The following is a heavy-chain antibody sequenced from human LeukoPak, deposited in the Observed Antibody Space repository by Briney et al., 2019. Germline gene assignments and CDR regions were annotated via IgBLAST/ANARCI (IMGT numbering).Heavy chain of an antibody. CDR2: INHSGST. D-gene: IGHD3-3*01. J-gene: IGHJ5*02. CDR3: ARGPCTIFGVVNWFDP. V-gene: IGHV4-34*01. Sequence: PSETLSLTCAVYGGSFSGYYWSWIRQPPGKGLEWIGEINHSGSTNYNPSLKSRVTISVDTSKNQFSLKLSSVTAADTAVYYCARGPCTIFGVVNWFDPWGQGTLVTVSS. CDR1: GGSFSGYY.